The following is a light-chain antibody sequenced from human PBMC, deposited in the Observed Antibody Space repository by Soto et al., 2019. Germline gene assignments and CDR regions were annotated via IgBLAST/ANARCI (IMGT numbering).Light chain of an antibody. Sequence: EIVLTQSPGTLFLSPGERAILSCRASQSVSSSYLAWYQQKPGQAPRLLIYGASSRATGIPDRFSGSGSGTDFTLTISRLEPEDFAVYYCQLYGTSVWTFGQGTKVEIK. CDR1: QSVSSSY. CDR3: QLYGTSVWT. J-gene: IGKJ1*01. V-gene: IGKV3-20*01. CDR2: GAS.